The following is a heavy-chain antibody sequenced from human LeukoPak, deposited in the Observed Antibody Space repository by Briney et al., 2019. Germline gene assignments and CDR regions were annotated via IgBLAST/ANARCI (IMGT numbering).Heavy chain of an antibody. J-gene: IGHJ3*02. CDR3: ARELVRYDFWSGYYIDAFDI. CDR2: INHSGST. V-gene: IGHV4-39*07. CDR1: GGSISSSSYY. D-gene: IGHD3-3*01. Sequence: PSETLSLTCTVSGGSISSSSYYWSWIRQPPGKGLEWIGEINHSGSTNYNPSLKSRVTISVDTSKNQFSLKLSSVTAADTAVYYCARELVRYDFWSGYYIDAFDIWGQGTMVTVSS.